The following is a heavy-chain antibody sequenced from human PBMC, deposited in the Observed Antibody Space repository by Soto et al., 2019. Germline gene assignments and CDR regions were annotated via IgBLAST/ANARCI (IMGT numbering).Heavy chain of an antibody. V-gene: IGHV3-23*01. CDR2: ISGSGGST. J-gene: IGHJ4*02. Sequence: EVQLLESGGGLVQPGGSLRLSCAASGFTFSNYAVTWVRQAPGKGLEWVSTISGSGGSTYYADSVKGRFTTSGDNSKNTLYLQMSSLRAEDTAVYYCAKDQGSSWYEIDYWGQGTLVIVSS. D-gene: IGHD6-13*01. CDR3: AKDQGSSWYEIDY. CDR1: GFTFSNYA.